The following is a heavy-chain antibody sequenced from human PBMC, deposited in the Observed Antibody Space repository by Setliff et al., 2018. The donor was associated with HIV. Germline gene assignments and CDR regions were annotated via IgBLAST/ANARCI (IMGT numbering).Heavy chain of an antibody. CDR1: GGSISSYY. J-gene: IGHJ4*02. D-gene: IGHD3-22*01. Sequence: PSETLSLTCTVSGGSISSYYWSWTRQPPGKGLEWIGSIYYSGSTNYNPSLKSRVTISVDTSKNQFSLKLSSVTAADTAVYYCARSYYYDSSGYYLYWGQGTLVTVSS. CDR2: IYYSGST. CDR3: ARSYYYDSSGYYLY. V-gene: IGHV4-59*08.